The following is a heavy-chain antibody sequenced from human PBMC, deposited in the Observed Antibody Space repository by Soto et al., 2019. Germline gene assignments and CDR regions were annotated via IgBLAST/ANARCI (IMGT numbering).Heavy chain of an antibody. CDR2: ISGSGGST. CDR1: GFTFSSYA. J-gene: IGHJ6*02. CDR3: AKPFARSSWYSYYYYGMDV. V-gene: IGHV3-23*01. D-gene: IGHD6-13*01. Sequence: GGSLRLSCAASGFTFSSYAMSWVRQAPGKGLEWVSAISGSGGSTYYADSVKGRFTISRDNSKNMLYLQMNSLRAEDTAVYYCAKPFARSSWYSYYYYGMDVWGQGTTVTVSS.